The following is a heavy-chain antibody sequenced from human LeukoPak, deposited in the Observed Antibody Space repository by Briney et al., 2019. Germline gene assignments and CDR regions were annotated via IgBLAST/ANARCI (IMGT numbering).Heavy chain of an antibody. J-gene: IGHJ3*02. CDR2: IRYDGSNK. V-gene: IGHV3-30*02. D-gene: IGHD1-26*01. CDR3: ARGGSYLSAFDI. CDR1: GFTFSSYG. Sequence: PGGSLRLSCAASGFTFSSYGMHRVRPAPGKGLEWVAFIRYDGSNKYYADSVKGRFTIARDNSKNTLYLQMNSLRAEDTAVYYCARGGSYLSAFDIWGQGTMVTVSS.